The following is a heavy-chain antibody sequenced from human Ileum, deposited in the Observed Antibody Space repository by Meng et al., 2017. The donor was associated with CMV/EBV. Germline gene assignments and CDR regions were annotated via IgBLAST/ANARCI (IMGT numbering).Heavy chain of an antibody. J-gene: IGHJ4*02. D-gene: IGHD5-18*01. CDR3: TRDSGLQLWLGDF. Sequence: GGSLRLSCVASGLTFNSYSMGWVRQAPGKGLEWVAAISGSGANSYYAESVKGRATISRDNSKNTLLLELNGLRAEDTAVYYCTRDSGLQLWLGDFWGQGTLVTVSS. CDR2: ISGSGANS. V-gene: IGHV3-23*01. CDR1: GLTFNSYS.